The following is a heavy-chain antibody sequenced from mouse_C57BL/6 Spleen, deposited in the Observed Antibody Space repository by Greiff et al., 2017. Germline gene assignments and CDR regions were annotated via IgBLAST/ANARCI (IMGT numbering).Heavy chain of an antibody. D-gene: IGHD2-2*01. CDR2: IDPSDSYT. CDR3: ARRGYDPSFAY. CDR1: GYTFTSYW. V-gene: IGHV1-69*01. J-gene: IGHJ3*01. Sequence: VQLQQPGAELVMPGASVKLSCKASGYTFTSYWMHWVKQRPGQGLEWIGEIDPSDSYTNYNQKFKGKSTLTVDKSSSTAYMQLSSLTSEDSAVYYCARRGYDPSFAYWGKGTLVTVSA.